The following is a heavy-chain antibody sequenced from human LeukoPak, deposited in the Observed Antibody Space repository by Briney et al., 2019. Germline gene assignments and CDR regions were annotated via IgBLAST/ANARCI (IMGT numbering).Heavy chain of an antibody. Sequence: SETLSLTCTVSGGSISSGGYYWSWIRQHPGKGLEWIGYIYYSGSTYYNPSLKSRVTISVDTSKNQFSLKLSSVTAADTAVYYCARDLGNYYGSGSYFDYWGQGTLVTVSS. CDR1: GGSISSGGYY. D-gene: IGHD3-10*01. J-gene: IGHJ4*02. V-gene: IGHV4-31*03. CDR2: IYYSGST. CDR3: ARDLGNYYGSGSYFDY.